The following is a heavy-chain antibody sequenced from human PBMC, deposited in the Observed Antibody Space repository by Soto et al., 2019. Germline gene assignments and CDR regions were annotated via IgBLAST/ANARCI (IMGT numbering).Heavy chain of an antibody. CDR3: ARHEGYDWNEFAY. Sequence: SETLSLTCTVSGASITNTYFWGWIRQPPGKGLEWIGTIYYAGNTYYNPSLRSRVTISVDTSNNQFSLNLNSVTAADTAVYFCARHEGYDWNEFAYWGPRTLVTVSS. CDR1: GASITNTYF. J-gene: IGHJ4*02. V-gene: IGHV4-39*01. CDR2: IYYAGNT. D-gene: IGHD1-20*01.